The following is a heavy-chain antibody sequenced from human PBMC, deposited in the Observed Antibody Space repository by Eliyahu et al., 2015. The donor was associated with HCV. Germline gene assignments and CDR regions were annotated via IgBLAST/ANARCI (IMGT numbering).Heavy chain of an antibody. J-gene: IGHJ4*02. D-gene: IGHD2-15*01. V-gene: IGHV1-46*01. Sequence: QVQLVQSGAEVKKPGASVKLSCKASGYTFTSYYMHWVRQAPGQGLEWMAIINPSGGSTNYAQKFRGRVTMTRDTSTSTVYMELSSLRSEDTAVYYCARNLVAGDSWGQGTLVTVSS. CDR1: GYTFTSYY. CDR2: INPSGGST. CDR3: ARNLVAGDS.